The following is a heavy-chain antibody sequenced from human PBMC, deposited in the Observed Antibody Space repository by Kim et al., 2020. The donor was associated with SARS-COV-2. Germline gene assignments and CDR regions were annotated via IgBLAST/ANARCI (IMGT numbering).Heavy chain of an antibody. D-gene: IGHD6-6*01. CDR3: ARGRRGSIAARPVDY. CDR1: GGSFSGYY. J-gene: IGHJ4*02. CDR2: INHSGST. V-gene: IGHV4-34*01. Sequence: SETLSLTCAVYGGSFSGYYWSWIRQPPGKGLEWIGEINHSGSTNYNPSLKSRVTISVDTSKNQFSLKLSSVTAADTAVYYCARGRRGSIAARPVDYWGQGTLVTVSS.